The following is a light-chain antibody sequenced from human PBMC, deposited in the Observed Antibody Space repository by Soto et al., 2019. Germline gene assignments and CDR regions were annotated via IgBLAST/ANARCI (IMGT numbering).Light chain of an antibody. V-gene: IGKV1-12*01. CDR2: AAA. J-gene: IGKJ3*01. CDR1: QGIGSW. CDR3: QQANSFPLT. Sequence: DIQLTQSPSSVSASVGDRVTITCRASQGIGSWLGWYQQKPGKAPKLLIYAAASLQSGVPSRFSATFSGTEFTLTIISQQPEDFATYFCQQANSFPLTFGPGTKLDLK.